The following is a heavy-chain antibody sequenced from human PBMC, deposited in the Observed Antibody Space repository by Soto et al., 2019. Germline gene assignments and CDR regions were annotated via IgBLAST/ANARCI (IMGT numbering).Heavy chain of an antibody. J-gene: IGHJ4*02. CDR3: ARDPAYSRSWYGNFDY. D-gene: IGHD6-13*01. CDR2: IYYSGST. V-gene: IGHV4-59*01. CDR1: GGSISSYY. Sequence: SETLSLTCTVSGGSISSYYWSWIRQPPGKGLEWIGYIYYSGSTNYNPSLKSRVTISVDTSKNQFSLKLSSVTAADTAVYYCARDPAYSRSWYGNFDYWGQGTLVTVSS.